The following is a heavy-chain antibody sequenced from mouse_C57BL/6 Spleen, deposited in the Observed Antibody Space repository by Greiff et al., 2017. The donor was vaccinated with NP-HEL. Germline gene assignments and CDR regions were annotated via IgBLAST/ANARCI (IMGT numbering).Heavy chain of an antibody. Sequence: QVTLKESGAELARPGASVKLSCKASGYTFTSYGISWVKQRTGQGLEWIGEIYPRSGNTYYNEKFKGKATLTADKSSSTAYMELRSLTSEDSAVYFCARRAVVAEGFAYWGQGTLVTVSA. CDR2: IYPRSGNT. CDR1: GYTFTSYG. J-gene: IGHJ3*01. V-gene: IGHV1-81*01. CDR3: ARRAVVAEGFAY. D-gene: IGHD1-1*01.